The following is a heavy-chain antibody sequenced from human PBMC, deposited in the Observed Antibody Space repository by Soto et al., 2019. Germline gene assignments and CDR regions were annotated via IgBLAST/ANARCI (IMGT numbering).Heavy chain of an antibody. CDR2: ISHSGTS. D-gene: IGHD6-6*01. V-gene: IGHV4-38-2*02. CDR3: ARHEAARPGDY. CDR1: GYSISSGYY. Sequence: SETLSLTCTVSGYSISSGYYWSWIRQTPGKGLEWIGSISHSGTSFYNPSLRSRVTISMDTSNNHLSLKLNSLTATDTAVYYCARHEAARPGDYWGQGTLVTVSS. J-gene: IGHJ4*02.